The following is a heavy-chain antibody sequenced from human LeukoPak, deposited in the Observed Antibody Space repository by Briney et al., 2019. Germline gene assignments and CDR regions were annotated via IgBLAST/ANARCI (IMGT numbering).Heavy chain of an antibody. J-gene: IGHJ4*02. CDR2: IYSGGST. CDR3: ARDSAYYDSSGLFDY. V-gene: IGHV3-66*01. CDR1: GFTVSSKY. Sequence: GGSLRLSCAASGFTVSSKYMSWVRQAPGKGLEWVSVIYSGGSTYYADSVKGRFTISRDNSKNTLYLQMNSLRAEDTAVYYCARDSAYYDSSGLFDYWGQGTLVTVSS. D-gene: IGHD3-22*01.